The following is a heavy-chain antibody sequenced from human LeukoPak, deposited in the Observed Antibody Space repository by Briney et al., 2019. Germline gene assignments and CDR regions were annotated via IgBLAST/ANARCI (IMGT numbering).Heavy chain of an antibody. V-gene: IGHV3-30*04. CDR2: ISYDGSNK. D-gene: IGHD3-10*01. CDR3: ARDQGSLFGELLYYFDY. CDR1: GFTFSSYA. Sequence: GGSLRLSCAASGFTFSSYAMHWVRRAPGKGLEWVAVISYDGSNKYYADSVKGRFTISRDNSKNTLYLQMDSLGAEDTAVYYYARDQGSLFGELLYYFDYWGQGTLVTVSS. J-gene: IGHJ4*02.